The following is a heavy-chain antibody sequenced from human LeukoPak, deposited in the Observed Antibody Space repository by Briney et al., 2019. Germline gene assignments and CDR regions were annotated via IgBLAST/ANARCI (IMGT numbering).Heavy chain of an antibody. V-gene: IGHV3-74*01. J-gene: IGHJ4*02. CDR3: ATAGNYRFDY. CDR2: INPDGSTI. CDR1: GFTFSNYW. Sequence: GGSLRLSCAASGFTFSNYWVHWDRQAPGKGLVWVSRINPDGSTINYADSVKGRFTISRDNAKNTLYLQMNSLRAEDTAVYYCATAGNYRFDYWGQGTLVTVSS. D-gene: IGHD1-7*01.